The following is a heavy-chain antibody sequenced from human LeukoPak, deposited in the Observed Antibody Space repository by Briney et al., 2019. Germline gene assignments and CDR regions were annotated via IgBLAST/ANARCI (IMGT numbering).Heavy chain of an antibody. Sequence: PGGSLRLSCAASGFAFSTYWIHWVRQAPGKGLVWVSRIDSDGLSTIYADSVKGRFTISRDNAKNTLYLQMNSLRAEDTAVYYCARGGGDHAFDTWGQGTMVTVSS. J-gene: IGHJ3*02. CDR2: IDSDGLST. CDR3: ARGGGDHAFDT. V-gene: IGHV3-74*01. D-gene: IGHD2-21*02. CDR1: GFAFSTYW.